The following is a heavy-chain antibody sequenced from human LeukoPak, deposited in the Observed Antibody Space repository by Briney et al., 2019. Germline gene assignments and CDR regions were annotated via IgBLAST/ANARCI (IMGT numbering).Heavy chain of an antibody. CDR3: ARKVGATPTDWRFDP. Sequence: SQTLSLTCTFTDRSISSGGYYWSWIRQHPGKGLEWLGYIYYSESTYYNPSLKSRVTISVDTSKNQFSLKLSSVTAADTAVYYCARKVGATPTDWRFDPWGQGTLVTVSS. V-gene: IGHV4-31*03. CDR1: DRSISSGGYY. D-gene: IGHD1-26*01. J-gene: IGHJ5*02. CDR2: IYYSEST.